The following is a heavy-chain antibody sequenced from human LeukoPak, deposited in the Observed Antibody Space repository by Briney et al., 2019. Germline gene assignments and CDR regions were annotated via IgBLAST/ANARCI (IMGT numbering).Heavy chain of an antibody. D-gene: IGHD6-13*01. J-gene: IGHJ4*02. CDR1: GYTFTSYY. CDR3: ARGSSSWSFLGFFDY. Sequence: ASVTVSCKASGYTFTSYYMHWVRQAPGQGLEWMGIINPSGGSTSYAQKFQGRVTMTRDMSTSTVYMELSRLRSDDTAVYYCARGSSSWSFLGFFDYWGQGTLVTVSS. CDR2: INPSGGST. V-gene: IGHV1-46*01.